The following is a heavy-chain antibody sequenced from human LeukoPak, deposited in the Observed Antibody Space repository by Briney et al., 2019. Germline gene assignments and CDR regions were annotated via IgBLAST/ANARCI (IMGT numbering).Heavy chain of an antibody. CDR1: GFTFSNYA. CDR2: ISGSGGST. J-gene: IGHJ4*02. CDR3: ANRGSSGLYCFDS. Sequence: GGSLRLSCAASGFTFSNYAMSWVRQAPGKGLEWVAGISGSGGSTYYTDSVKGRFTLSRDNFENTLYLQMNSLRAEDTAIYYCANRGSSGLYCFDSWGRGPLVTVSS. V-gene: IGHV3-23*01. D-gene: IGHD6-19*01.